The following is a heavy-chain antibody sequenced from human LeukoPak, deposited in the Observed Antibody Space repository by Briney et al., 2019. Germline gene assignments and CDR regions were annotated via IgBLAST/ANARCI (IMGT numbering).Heavy chain of an antibody. D-gene: IGHD7-27*01. CDR2: INPRGSA. Sequence: SETLSLTCTASGYSISSGYFWGWIRQPPGKGPEWIGSINPRGSAYYNPSLKSRVTISLDTSKNQFSLKLNSVTAADTAVYYCARDERGTFDIWGRGTMVTVSS. V-gene: IGHV4-38-2*02. J-gene: IGHJ3*02. CDR1: GYSISSGYF. CDR3: ARDERGTFDI.